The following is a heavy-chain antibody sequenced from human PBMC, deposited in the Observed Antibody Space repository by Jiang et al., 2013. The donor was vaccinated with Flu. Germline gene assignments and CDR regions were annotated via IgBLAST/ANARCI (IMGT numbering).Heavy chain of an antibody. CDR3: ARHAKRAADCSRTTCYGNF. D-gene: IGHD2-2*01. CDR1: GYSFTSYW. CDR2: IDPTDSYT. J-gene: IGHJ4*02. V-gene: IGHV5-10-1*01. Sequence: GAEVKKPGESLRISCKGSGYSFTSYWISWVRQMPGKGLEWMGRIDPTDSYTNYSPSLQGHVTISVDKSTSTAYLQWSGLRASDTAMYYCARHAKRAADCSRTTCYGNFWGQGTLVTVSS.